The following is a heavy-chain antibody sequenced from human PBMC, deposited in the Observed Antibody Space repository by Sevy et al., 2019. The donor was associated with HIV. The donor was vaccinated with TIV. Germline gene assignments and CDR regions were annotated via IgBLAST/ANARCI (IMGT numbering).Heavy chain of an antibody. V-gene: IGHV1-24*01. CDR3: ATTKDYYDSSGYPFDY. Sequence: ASVKVSCKVSGYTLTEFSMHWVRQAPGKGLEWMGTFDPEDGETIYAQKFQGRVTMTEDTSTDTASMELCSLRSEDTAVYISATTKDYYDSSGYPFDYWGQGTLVTVSS. D-gene: IGHD3-22*01. CDR2: FDPEDGET. J-gene: IGHJ4*02. CDR1: GYTLTEFS.